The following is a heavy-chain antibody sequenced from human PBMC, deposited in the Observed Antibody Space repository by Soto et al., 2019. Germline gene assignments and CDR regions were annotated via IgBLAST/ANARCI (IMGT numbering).Heavy chain of an antibody. CDR3: ARSDYYYGLDV. CDR2: ISSSSSYI. V-gene: IGHV3-21*01. Sequence: GGSLRLSCSASGFTFSSYSMNWVRQAPGKGLEWVSSISSSSSYIYYADSVKGRFTISRDNAKDSLYLQMDSLRAEDTAVYYCARSDYYYGLDVWGQAPTVTVSS. J-gene: IGHJ6*02. CDR1: GFTFSSYS. D-gene: IGHD2-15*01.